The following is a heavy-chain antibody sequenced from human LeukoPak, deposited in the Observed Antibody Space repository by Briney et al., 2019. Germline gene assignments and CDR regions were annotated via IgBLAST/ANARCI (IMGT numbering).Heavy chain of an antibody. Sequence: GESLKISCKGSGYTFTNYWIGWARQMPGKGLEWIGIIYPSDSNTRYSPSFQGQVTISVDKSINTAYLQWSSLKASDTAMYHCARLIQRAAYYWGQGTLVTVSS. J-gene: IGHJ4*02. CDR3: ARLIQRAAYY. CDR1: GYTFTNYW. V-gene: IGHV5-51*01. D-gene: IGHD1-1*01. CDR2: IYPSDSNT.